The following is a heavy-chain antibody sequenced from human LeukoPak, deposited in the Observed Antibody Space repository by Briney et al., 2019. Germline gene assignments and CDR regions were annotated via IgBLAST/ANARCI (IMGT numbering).Heavy chain of an antibody. Sequence: GGSLRLSCAASGFTFSDWYMSWIRQAPGKGLEWVSYIFNSASTIYYADSVEGRFTISRDNAQRSVFLQMNSLRAEDTAVYYCARGHYGLTPWGQGTLVTVSP. J-gene: IGHJ5*02. CDR2: IFNSASTI. V-gene: IGHV3-11*01. CDR1: GFTFSDWY. CDR3: ARGHYGLTP. D-gene: IGHD3-16*01.